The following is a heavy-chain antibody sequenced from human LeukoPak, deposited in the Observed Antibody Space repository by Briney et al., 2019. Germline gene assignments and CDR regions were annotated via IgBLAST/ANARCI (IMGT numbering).Heavy chain of an antibody. CDR3: ARGYRGDDATVPYGYYYYYMDV. Sequence: GASVKVSCKASGGTFSSYAISWVRQAPGQGLEWMGGIIPIFGTANYAQKFRGRVTITADKSTRTAYMELSRLRSDDTAVYYCARGYRGDDATVPYGYYYYYMDVWGKGTTVTISS. D-gene: IGHD5-12*01. CDR1: GGTFSSYA. J-gene: IGHJ6*03. V-gene: IGHV1-69*06. CDR2: IIPIFGTA.